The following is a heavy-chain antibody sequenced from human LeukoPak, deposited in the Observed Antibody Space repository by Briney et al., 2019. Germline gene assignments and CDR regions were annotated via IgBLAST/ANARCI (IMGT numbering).Heavy chain of an antibody. Sequence: GGSLRLSCAASGFAFNSYTITWVRQAPGKGLESVSSITSRGSHIYIADSVKGRFTISRDNAKNSLFLQMSSLSVEDTAVYYCARVAQGATTENYFYYYMDVWGKGTTVTLSS. CDR2: ITSRGSHI. V-gene: IGHV3-21*01. D-gene: IGHD4-11*01. CDR3: ARVAQGATTENYFYYYMDV. CDR1: GFAFNSYT. J-gene: IGHJ6*03.